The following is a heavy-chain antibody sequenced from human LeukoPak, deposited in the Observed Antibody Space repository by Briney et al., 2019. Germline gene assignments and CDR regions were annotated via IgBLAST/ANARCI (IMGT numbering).Heavy chain of an antibody. CDR1: GFTFSSYA. Sequence: GGSLRLSCAASGFTFSSYAMHWVRQAPGKGLEWVAFIRYDGSDQYYADSVKGRFTISRDNAKTSVYLQMNSLRAEDTAVYYCARGRFNYDSTGYSSFYYWGQGTLVTVSS. D-gene: IGHD3-22*01. V-gene: IGHV3-30*02. CDR2: IRYDGSDQ. CDR3: ARGRFNYDSTGYSSFYY. J-gene: IGHJ4*02.